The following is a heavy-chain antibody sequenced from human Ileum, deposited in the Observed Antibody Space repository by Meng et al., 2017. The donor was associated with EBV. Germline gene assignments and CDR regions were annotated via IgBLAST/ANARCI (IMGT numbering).Heavy chain of an antibody. CDR2: MNSRSGNT. V-gene: IGHV1-8*02. D-gene: IGHD3-16*01. Sequence: VRLVQAWAGVKTPCALVKLSCKASGSTFITHAIDWFRQAPGKGLEWMGWMNSRSGNTGYGQKFQDRVTMTRNTSISTAYMELSSLTSEDTALYYCARGSGAGGRDWFDPWGQGTLVTVSS. CDR3: ARGSGAGGRDWFDP. J-gene: IGHJ5*02. CDR1: GSTFITHA.